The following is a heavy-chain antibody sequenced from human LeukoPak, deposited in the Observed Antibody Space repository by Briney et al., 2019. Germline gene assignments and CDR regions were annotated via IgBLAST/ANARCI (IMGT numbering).Heavy chain of an antibody. CDR2: NNGDGSTT. CDR1: GFSLSGYW. V-gene: IGHV3-74*01. J-gene: IGHJ5*02. D-gene: IGHD2-15*01. CDR3: ARDPRNVGLAP. Sequence: GGSLRLSCVASGFSLSGYWIYWVRQAPGKGLMYISRNNGDGSTTNYADVVKGRFTMSRDDVKNTLYLQMNSLRVEDTAVNYCARDPRNVGLAPWGQGTLVTVSS.